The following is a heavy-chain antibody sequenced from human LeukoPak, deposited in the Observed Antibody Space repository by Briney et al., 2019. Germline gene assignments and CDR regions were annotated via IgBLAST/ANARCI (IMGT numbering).Heavy chain of an antibody. V-gene: IGHV4-59*08. J-gene: IGHJ6*03. CDR2: IYYSGST. Sequence: SGTLSLTCTVSGGSISSYYWSWIRQPPGKGLEWIGYIYYSGSTNYNPSLKSRVTISVDTSKNQFSLKLSSVTAADTAVYYCATRGMDVWGKGTTVTVPS. CDR1: GGSISSYY. CDR3: ATRGMDV.